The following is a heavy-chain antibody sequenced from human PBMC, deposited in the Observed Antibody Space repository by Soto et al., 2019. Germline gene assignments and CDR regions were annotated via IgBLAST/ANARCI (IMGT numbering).Heavy chain of an antibody. CDR2: IYYTGST. J-gene: IGHJ4*01. D-gene: IGHD5-12*01. V-gene: IGHV4-59*02. Sequence: SETLSLTCSVSGGSVTNYYWSWIRQPPGKGLEWIGYIYYTGSTNYNPSLKSRVTISVDTSKNHFSLNLSSVTAADTAVYYCARSTGGYSGYAFDIDNWGQGTKVTVSS. CDR1: GGSVTNYY. CDR3: ARSTGGYSGYAFDIDN.